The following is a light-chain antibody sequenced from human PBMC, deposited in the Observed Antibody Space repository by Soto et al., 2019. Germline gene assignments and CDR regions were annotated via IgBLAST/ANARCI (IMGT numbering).Light chain of an antibody. CDR1: SSNIGAGYD. V-gene: IGLV1-40*01. Sequence: QSVLTQPPSVSGAPGQRVTISCTGSSSNIGAGYDVHWYQQLPGTAPKLLVSGNTNRPSGVPDRFSGSKSGTSASLAITGLQAEDEADYYCQSYDISLSYWVFGGGTKVTVL. CDR2: GNT. CDR3: QSYDISLSYWV. J-gene: IGLJ3*02.